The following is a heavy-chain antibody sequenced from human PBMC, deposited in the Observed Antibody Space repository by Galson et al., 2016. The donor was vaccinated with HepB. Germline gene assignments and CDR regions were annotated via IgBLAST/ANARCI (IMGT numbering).Heavy chain of an antibody. CDR3: ARVGGSYFNWFGP. CDR1: GDSMSSSDW. D-gene: IGHD3-16*01. V-gene: IGHV4-4*02. J-gene: IGHJ5*02. CDR2: IYHSGST. Sequence: SETLSLTCAVSGDSMSSSDWWSWVRQPPGKGLEWIVEIYHSGSTNYNPSLKSRVTIIVDTSKKQFSLRLNSVTAADTAVYYCARVGGSYFNWFGPWGQGTLVTVSS.